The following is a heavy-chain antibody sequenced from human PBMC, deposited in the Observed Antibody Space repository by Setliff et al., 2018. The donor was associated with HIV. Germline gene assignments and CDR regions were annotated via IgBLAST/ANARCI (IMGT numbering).Heavy chain of an antibody. V-gene: IGHV3-7*01. J-gene: IGHJ4*02. CDR3: ARDSRFSSDYGDFDY. Sequence: GGSLRLSCAASGFPFSSYWMSWVRQAPGKGLEWVANINEDGSEKYYVDSVKGRFTISRDNAKNSLYLQMDSLRAEDTAVYYCARDSRFSSDYGDFDYWGQGALVTVSS. CDR2: INEDGSEK. D-gene: IGHD3-22*01. CDR1: GFPFSSYW.